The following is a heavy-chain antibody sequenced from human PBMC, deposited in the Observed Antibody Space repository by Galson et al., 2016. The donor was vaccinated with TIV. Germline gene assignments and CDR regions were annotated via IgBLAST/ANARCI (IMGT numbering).Heavy chain of an antibody. D-gene: IGHD3-3*01. CDR3: AWGEGDLKEWLSRPLES. J-gene: IGHJ4*02. CDR1: GGTFSNYA. Sequence: SVKVSCKASGGTFSNYAFSWVRQAPGQGLEWMGGISPMLDTTNYAQKFQGRVTITADKFTSTAYMELSSLRSEDTAVYYCAWGEGDLKEWLSRPLESWGQGTLVVVSS. V-gene: IGHV1-69*10. CDR2: ISPMLDTT.